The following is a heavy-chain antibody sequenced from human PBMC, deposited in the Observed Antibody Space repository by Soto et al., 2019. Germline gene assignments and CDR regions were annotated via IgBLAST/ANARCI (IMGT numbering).Heavy chain of an antibody. CDR2: ISAYKGNT. Sequence: ASVKVSCKASGYTFTSYGISWVRQAPGQGLEWMGWISAYKGNTNYAQKLQGRVTMTTDTSTSTAYMELRSLRSDDTAVYYCARDSYELWFGELSVVSDSYYYYYYGMDVWGQGTTVTVSS. CDR1: GYTFTSYG. V-gene: IGHV1-18*01. D-gene: IGHD3-10*01. J-gene: IGHJ6*02. CDR3: ARDSYELWFGELSVVSDSYYYYYYGMDV.